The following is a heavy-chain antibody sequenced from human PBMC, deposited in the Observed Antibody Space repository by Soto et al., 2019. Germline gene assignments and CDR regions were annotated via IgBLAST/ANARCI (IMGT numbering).Heavy chain of an antibody. CDR3: ARQATEHDAFDV. J-gene: IGHJ3*01. D-gene: IGHD1-1*01. CDR1: GFAFSEYS. Sequence: QLQLVESGGGVVQPGRSLRLSCAGSGFAFSEYSLHWVRQAPGKGLEWVAVISSDGSNEYYANSVKGRLTITRDNSKNTLYLQMNILRGEDSAVYYCARQATEHDAFDVWGQGTMVTVAS. V-gene: IGHV3-30-3*01. CDR2: ISSDGSNE.